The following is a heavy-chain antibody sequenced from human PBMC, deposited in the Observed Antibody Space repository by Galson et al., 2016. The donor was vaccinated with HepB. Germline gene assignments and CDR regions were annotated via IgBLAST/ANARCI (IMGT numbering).Heavy chain of an antibody. V-gene: IGHV3-74*01. CDR1: GFTFSGYW. D-gene: IGHD3-10*01. CDR2: INSDGSII. CDR3: SRVNYYGSGRQQNFDY. Sequence: SLRLSCAASGFTFSGYWMHWVRHAPGKGLVWVSRINSDGSIINYADSVKGRFTISRDNAENTLYLQMNSLRAEDTAVYYCSRVNYYGSGRQQNFDYWGQGTLVTVSS. J-gene: IGHJ4*02.